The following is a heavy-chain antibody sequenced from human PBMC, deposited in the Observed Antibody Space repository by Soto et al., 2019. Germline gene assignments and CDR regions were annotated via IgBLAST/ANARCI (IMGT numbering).Heavy chain of an antibody. V-gene: IGHV4-31*03. J-gene: IGHJ4*02. D-gene: IGHD1-7*01. CDR1: GGSISSGGYY. CDR3: PRVPLELNFDY. Sequence: PSETLSLTCTVSGGSISSGGYYWSWIRHHPGKGLEWIGYIYYSWSTYYNPSLKSRVTISVDTSKNQFSLKLSSVTAADTAVYYCPRVPLELNFDYWGQGTRVTVSS. CDR2: IYYSWST.